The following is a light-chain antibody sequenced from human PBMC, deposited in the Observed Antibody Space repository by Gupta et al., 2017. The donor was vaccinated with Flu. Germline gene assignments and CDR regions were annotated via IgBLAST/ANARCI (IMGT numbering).Light chain of an antibody. CDR2: GAS. CDR1: QSLSNNY. V-gene: IGKV3-20*01. Sequence: ERANLACMASQSLSNNYVAWYQQKPGQSPKLLIYGASSRATGIADRFGGSGSGTDFTLTISGLEAEDFAVYYCQQYDTSPLTFGGGTKVEIK. CDR3: QQYDTSPLT. J-gene: IGKJ4*01.